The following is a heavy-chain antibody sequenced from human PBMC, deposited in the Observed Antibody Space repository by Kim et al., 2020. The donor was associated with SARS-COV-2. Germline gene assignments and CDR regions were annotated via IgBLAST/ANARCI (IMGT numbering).Heavy chain of an antibody. V-gene: IGHV5-51*01. CDR1: GYKFTSHW. D-gene: IGHD1-1*01. CDR3: AGLNRREQYWYLDL. CDR2: IYPDDSDT. J-gene: IGHJ2*01. Sequence: GESLKISCQASGYKFTSHWIIWVRQMPGKGLEWMGIIYPDDSDTRYNPSFRGQVIISADKSVKTSYLQWNSLEASHMGMYYCAGLNRREQYWYLDLWGRG.